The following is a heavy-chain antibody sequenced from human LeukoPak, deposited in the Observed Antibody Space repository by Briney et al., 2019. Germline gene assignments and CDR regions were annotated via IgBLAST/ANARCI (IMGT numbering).Heavy chain of an antibody. Sequence: ASVKVSCKASGGTFSSYAISWVRQAPGQGLEWMGRIIPIFGIANYAQKFQGRVTITADKSTSTAYMELSSLRSEDTAVYYCARDVDTAMVKSYWYFDLWGRGTLVTVSS. J-gene: IGHJ2*01. CDR1: GGTFSSYA. CDR3: ARDVDTAMVKSYWYFDL. D-gene: IGHD5-18*01. V-gene: IGHV1-69*04. CDR2: IIPIFGIA.